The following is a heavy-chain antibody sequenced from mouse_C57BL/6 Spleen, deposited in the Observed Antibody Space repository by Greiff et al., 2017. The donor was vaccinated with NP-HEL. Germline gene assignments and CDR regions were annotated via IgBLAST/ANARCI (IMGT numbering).Heavy chain of an antibody. J-gene: IGHJ4*01. CDR2: IYPGDGDT. D-gene: IGHD4-1*01. Sequence: VQLQQSGPELVKPGASVKISCKASGYAFSSSWMNWVKQRPGKGLEWIGRIYPGDGDTNYNGKVKGKATLTADKSSSTAYMQLSSLTSDDSAVYCGSRRGNWAYYAMDYWGQGTSVTVSS. V-gene: IGHV1-82*01. CDR1: GYAFSSSW. CDR3: SRRGNWAYYAMDY.